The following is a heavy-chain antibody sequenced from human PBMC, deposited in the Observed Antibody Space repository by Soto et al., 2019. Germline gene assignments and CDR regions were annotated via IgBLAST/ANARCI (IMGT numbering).Heavy chain of an antibody. CDR3: ARGGNLITVFGVEYFDY. V-gene: IGHV5-51*01. Sequence: PGESLKISCKGSGYSFTSYWIGWVRQMPGKGLEWMGIIYPGDSDTRYSPSFQGQVTISADKSISPAYLQWSSLKASDTAMYYCARGGNLITVFGVEYFDYWGQGTLVTVSS. J-gene: IGHJ4*02. D-gene: IGHD3-3*01. CDR1: GYSFTSYW. CDR2: IYPGDSDT.